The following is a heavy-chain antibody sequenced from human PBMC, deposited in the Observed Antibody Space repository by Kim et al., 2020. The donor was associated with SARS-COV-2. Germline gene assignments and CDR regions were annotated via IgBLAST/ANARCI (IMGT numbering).Heavy chain of an antibody. J-gene: IGHJ3*02. Sequence: GGSLRLSCTASGLTFSDSAMHWVRQASGKGLEWVGRIRSKSNSYETTYGASVKGRFTISRDESKNTSYLEMNSLESEDTALYYCTPGPPDSASYWDAFDIWGQVTRVTVSP. CDR3: TPGPPDSASYWDAFDI. CDR2: IRSKSNSYET. V-gene: IGHV3-73*01. CDR1: GLTFSDSA. D-gene: IGHD1-26*01.